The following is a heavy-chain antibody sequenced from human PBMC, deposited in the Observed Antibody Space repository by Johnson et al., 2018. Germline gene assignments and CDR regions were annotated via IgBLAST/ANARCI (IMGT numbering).Heavy chain of an antibody. D-gene: IGHD2-8*01. Sequence: VQLVQSGGGLVHXGGSLRVSCAASGFTFGTSCMTWVRQAPGKGLEYVANISPQGNEKYYADSVYGRFPISRENARNSLYLQRNSRRAHAAAIYYCARDPEWSAFDIWGQGTVVTVSS. CDR2: ISPQGNEK. CDR1: GFTFGTSC. V-gene: IGHV3-7*01. CDR3: ARDPEWSAFDI. J-gene: IGHJ3*02.